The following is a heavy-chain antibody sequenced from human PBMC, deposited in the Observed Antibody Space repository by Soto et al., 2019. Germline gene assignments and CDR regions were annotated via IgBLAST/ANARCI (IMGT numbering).Heavy chain of an antibody. D-gene: IGHD2-15*01. V-gene: IGHV1-24*01. CDR1: GYTLTELS. CDR2: FDPEDGET. Sequence: GASVKVSCKVSGYTLTELSMHWVRQAPGKGLEWMGGFDPEDGETIYAQKFQGRVTMTEDTSTDTAYMELSSLRSEDTAVYYCATLLLGYCSGGSCRFRHHWFDPWGQGTLVTVSS. CDR3: ATLLLGYCSGGSCRFRHHWFDP. J-gene: IGHJ5*02.